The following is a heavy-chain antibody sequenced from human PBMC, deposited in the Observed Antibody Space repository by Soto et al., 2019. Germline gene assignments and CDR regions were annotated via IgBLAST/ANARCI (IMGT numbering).Heavy chain of an antibody. V-gene: IGHV3-21*01. CDR1: GFTFSAYS. J-gene: IGHJ3*01. Sequence: PGGSLRLSCAASGFTFSAYSINWARQAPGKGLDWVSSISSTSCVIFYAESVRDRFTITRDNAKNSLNRQRNGLRAEDTAVYYCVRGGSGASSADHFDAWGQGTLVTVS. CDR3: VRGGSGASSADHFDA. D-gene: IGHD3-10*01. CDR2: ISSTSCVI.